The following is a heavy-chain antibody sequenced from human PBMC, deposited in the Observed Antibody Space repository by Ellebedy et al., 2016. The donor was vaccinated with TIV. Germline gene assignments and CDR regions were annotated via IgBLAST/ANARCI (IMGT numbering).Heavy chain of an antibody. Sequence: GGSLRLSCAASGFTFNSRGMNWVRQAPGKGLQWVSYISSDSRYRNYTDSVKGRFSISRDNAKNSLSLQMDSLRAEDTALYYCVTDRGEGGLLPFFDIWGRGAQVTVST. V-gene: IGHV3-21*01. CDR3: VTDRGEGGLLPFFDI. CDR1: GFTFNSRG. D-gene: IGHD3-10*01. J-gene: IGHJ4*02. CDR2: ISSDSRYR.